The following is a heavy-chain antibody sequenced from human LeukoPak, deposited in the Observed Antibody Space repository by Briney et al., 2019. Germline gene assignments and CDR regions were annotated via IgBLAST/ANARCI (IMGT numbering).Heavy chain of an antibody. CDR2: IRSKANSYAT. D-gene: IGHD3-16*02. CDR1: GFTFRCSA. CDR3: TRQERIMITFGGVSVNDY. V-gene: IGHV3-73*01. J-gene: IGHJ4*02. Sequence: PGGSLRLSCAASGFTFRCSAMPWVRQASGKGLEWVGRIRSKANSYATAYAASVKGRFTISRDDSKNTAYLQMNSLKTEDTAVYYWTRQERIMITFGGVSVNDYWGQGTLVTVSS.